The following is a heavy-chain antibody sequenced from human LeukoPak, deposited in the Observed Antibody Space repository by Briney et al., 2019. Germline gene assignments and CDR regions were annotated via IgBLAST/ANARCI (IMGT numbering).Heavy chain of an antibody. V-gene: IGHV3-21*01. CDR1: GFTFSSYS. CDR3: ARAYLEHKSWHDAFDI. D-gene: IGHD1/OR15-1a*01. J-gene: IGHJ3*02. CDR2: ISSSSSYI. Sequence: GGSLRLSCVASGFTFSSYSMNWVRQAPGKGLEWVSSISSSSSYIYYADSVKGRFTISRDNAKNSLYLQMNSLRAEDTAVYYCARAYLEHKSWHDAFDIWGQGTMVTVSS.